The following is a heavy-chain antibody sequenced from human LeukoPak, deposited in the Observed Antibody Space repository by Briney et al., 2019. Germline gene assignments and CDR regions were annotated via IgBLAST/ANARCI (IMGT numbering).Heavy chain of an antibody. D-gene: IGHD6-13*01. Sequence: ASEKVSCKASGYTFTGYYMHWVRQAPGQGLEWMGRINPNSGGTNYAQKFQGRVTMTRDTSISTAYMELSRLRSDDTAVYYCARQGIAINWFDPWGQGTLVTVSS. V-gene: IGHV1-2*06. J-gene: IGHJ5*02. CDR2: INPNSGGT. CDR3: ARQGIAINWFDP. CDR1: GYTFTGYY.